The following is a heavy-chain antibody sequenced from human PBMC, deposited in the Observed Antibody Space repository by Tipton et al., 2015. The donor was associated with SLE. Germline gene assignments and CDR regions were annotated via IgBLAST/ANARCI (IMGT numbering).Heavy chain of an antibody. CDR1: GGSINSGSYY. CDR3: ARGRPPYYYGMDV. CDR2: IYTSGST. J-gene: IGHJ6*02. V-gene: IGHV4-61*09. Sequence: TLSLTCTVSGGSINSGSYYWSWIRQPAGKGLEWIGYIYTSGSTNYNPSLKSRVTISVDTSKNQFSLKLSSVTAADTAVYYCARGRPPYYYGMDVWGQGTTVTVSS.